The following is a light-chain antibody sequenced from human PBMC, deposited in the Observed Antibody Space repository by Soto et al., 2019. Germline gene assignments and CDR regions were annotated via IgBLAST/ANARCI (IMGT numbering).Light chain of an antibody. CDR2: VEY. Sequence: EVVLTQSPVTLSLSPGARATLSCRASQSFRGLLAWYQQKPGQARRLLIFVEYNMATGIPPRFSESGAGTDFTLTVSSLEPEDSAVYYCQQRHMWPITFGQGTRLEMK. V-gene: IGKV3-11*01. CDR3: QQRHMWPIT. CDR1: QSFRGL. J-gene: IGKJ5*01.